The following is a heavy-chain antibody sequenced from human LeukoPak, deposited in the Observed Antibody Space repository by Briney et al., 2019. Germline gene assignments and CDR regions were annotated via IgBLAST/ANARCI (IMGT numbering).Heavy chain of an antibody. D-gene: IGHD4/OR15-4a*01. J-gene: IGHJ4*02. CDR3: ARLTTMVTTFVY. Sequence: GGSLRLSCAASGFTIVSYWMSWVRQAPGKGLEWVASINPAGSDKFYVDSVKGRFTISRDNAENSFYLQMNSLRGEDTAVYYCARLTTMVTTFVYWGQGALVTVSS. V-gene: IGHV3-7*01. CDR2: INPAGSDK. CDR1: GFTIVSYW.